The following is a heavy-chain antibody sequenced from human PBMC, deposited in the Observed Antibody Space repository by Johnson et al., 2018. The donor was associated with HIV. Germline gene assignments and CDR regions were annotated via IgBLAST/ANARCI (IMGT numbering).Heavy chain of an antibody. CDR2: IYSGGST. CDR1: GFSFSATA. V-gene: IGHV3-53*03. D-gene: IGHD5-18*01. CDR3: LFGGYSYGLAFDI. Sequence: MLLVESGGGLVQPGGSLKLSCAASGFSFSATAMHWVRQTSGKGLEWVSVIYSGGSTYYADSVKGRFTISRDNSKNTLYLQMNSLRAEDTAVYYSLFGGYSYGLAFDIWGQGTMVTVSS. J-gene: IGHJ3*02.